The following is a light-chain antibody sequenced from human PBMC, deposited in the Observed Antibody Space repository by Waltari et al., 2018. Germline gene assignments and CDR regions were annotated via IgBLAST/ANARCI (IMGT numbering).Light chain of an antibody. CDR3: QAWDSSTGV. V-gene: IGLV3-1*01. Sequence: SYELTQPPSVSVSPGQTASITCSGNKWGDKYVCWYQQKPGQSPVLVIYQDNKRPSGIPERFSGSNSGNTATLTISGTQAMDEADYYCQAWDSSTGVFGGGTKLTVL. CDR2: QDN. CDR1: KWGDKY. J-gene: IGLJ3*02.